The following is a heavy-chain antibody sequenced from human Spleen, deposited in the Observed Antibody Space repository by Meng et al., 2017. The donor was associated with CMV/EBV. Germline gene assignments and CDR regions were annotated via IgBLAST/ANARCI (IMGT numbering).Heavy chain of an antibody. V-gene: IGHV4-61*02. CDR1: GGSISSVSSD. J-gene: IGHJ4*02. D-gene: IGHD3-22*01. CDR2: IYTSGRT. CDR3: DRGRSSGYPQFGY. Sequence: QVLPPEAGSGLGQASQTLSLTCTVSGGSISSVSSDWSWIRQAAGKGREWIGRIYTSGRTNYTHSLKSRVTISVDTSKNQYSLKLSSVTAADTAVYYCDRGRSSGYPQFGYWGQGTLVTVSS.